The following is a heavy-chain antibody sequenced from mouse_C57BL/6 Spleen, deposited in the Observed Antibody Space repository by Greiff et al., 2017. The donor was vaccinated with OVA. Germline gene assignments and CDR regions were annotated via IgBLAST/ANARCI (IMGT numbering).Heavy chain of an antibody. Sequence: VQLQQSGAELVKPGASVKLSCKASGYTFTEYTIHWVKQRPGQGLEWIGWFYPGSGSIKYNAKFKGKATLTADKSSSTVYMELSRLTSEDSAVYFCATSWYGYCPFDYWGQGTLVTVSA. D-gene: IGHD2-10*02. CDR1: GYTFTEYT. CDR2: FYPGSGSI. J-gene: IGHJ3*01. V-gene: IGHV1-62-2*01. CDR3: ATSWYGYCPFDY.